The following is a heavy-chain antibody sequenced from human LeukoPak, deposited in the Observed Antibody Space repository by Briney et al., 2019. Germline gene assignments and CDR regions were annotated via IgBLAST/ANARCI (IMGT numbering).Heavy chain of an antibody. CDR1: GFTFSRYW. J-gene: IGHJ4*02. CDR3: AKSGYNRFDY. D-gene: IGHD5-24*01. V-gene: IGHV3-7*03. Sequence: GGSLRLSCAASGFTFSRYWMTWVRQAPGKGLEWVANIIQDGSEKYYVDSVKGRFTISRDNSKNTLYLQMNSLRAEDTAVYYCAKSGYNRFDYWGQGTLVTVSS. CDR2: IIQDGSEK.